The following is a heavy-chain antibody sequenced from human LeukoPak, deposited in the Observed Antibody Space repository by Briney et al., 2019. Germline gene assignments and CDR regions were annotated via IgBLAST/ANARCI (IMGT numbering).Heavy chain of an antibody. CDR3: AGSSSNSEYDY. CDR1: GYSFTSYW. CDR2: IYPGDSDT. Sequence: GESPKISCNLSGYSFTSYWIGWVRQMPGKGLEWMGIIYPGDSDTRYSPSFQGQVTISADKSISTTYLQWSSLKASDTAMYYCAGSSSNSEYDYWGQGTLVTVSS. J-gene: IGHJ4*02. D-gene: IGHD2-2*01. V-gene: IGHV5-51*01.